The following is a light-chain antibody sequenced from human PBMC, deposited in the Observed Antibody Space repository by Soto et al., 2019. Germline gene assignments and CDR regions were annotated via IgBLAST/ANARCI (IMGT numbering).Light chain of an antibody. CDR1: SSDVGGYNY. J-gene: IGLJ1*01. CDR3: SSYTSSSTLYV. Sequence: QAVVTQPASVSGSPGQSITISCTGTSSDVGGYNYVSWYQQHPGKAPKLMIHDVSNRPSGVSNRFSGSKSGNTASLTISGLQAEDEADYYCSSYTSSSTLYVFGTGTKVTVL. V-gene: IGLV2-14*01. CDR2: DVS.